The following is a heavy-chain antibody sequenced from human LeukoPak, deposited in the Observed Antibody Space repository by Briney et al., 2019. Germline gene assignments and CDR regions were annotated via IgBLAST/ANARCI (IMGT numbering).Heavy chain of an antibody. Sequence: GGSLRLSCAASGFTVSSNYMSWVRQAPGKGLEWVSVIYSGGSTYYADSVKGRLTISRDNSKNTLYLQMNSLRAEDTAVYYCASQAYYVSSGYYYGAFDIWGQGTMVTVSS. J-gene: IGHJ3*02. V-gene: IGHV3-66*04. CDR1: GFTVSSNY. CDR2: IYSGGST. CDR3: ASQAYYVSSGYYYGAFDI. D-gene: IGHD3-22*01.